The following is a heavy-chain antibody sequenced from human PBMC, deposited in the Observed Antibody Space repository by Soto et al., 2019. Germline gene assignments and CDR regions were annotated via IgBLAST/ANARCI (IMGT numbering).Heavy chain of an antibody. CDR3: AHRRTGTTPFDL. D-gene: IGHD1-1*01. CDR1: GFSLSTSGVG. Sequence: QITLKESGPTLVKPTQTLTLTCTFSGFSLSTSGVGVGWIRQPPGKALEWLALIYWNDDKRDSPSMKSRLTIPEDASKNPVVLKMTSMDPMDTATYYCAHRRTGTTPFDLWGRGTLVTVSS. CDR2: IYWNDDK. J-gene: IGHJ2*01. V-gene: IGHV2-5*01.